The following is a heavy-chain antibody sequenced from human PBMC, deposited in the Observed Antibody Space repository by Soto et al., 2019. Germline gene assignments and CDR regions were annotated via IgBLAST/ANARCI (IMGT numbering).Heavy chain of an antibody. V-gene: IGHV3-30*18. CDR2: ISNDGRNK. D-gene: IGHD6-19*01. CDR1: GFTFSSYG. CDR3: LKDGSSGRPYYYGLDV. J-gene: IGHJ6*02. Sequence: QVQLVESGGGGVQPGRSLRLSCAASGFTFSSYGMHWVRQAPGKGLEWVAVISNDGRNKYYADSVKGRFTISRDNSKNTLYLQMSSLRAEDTAVYYCLKDGSSGRPYYYGLDVWGQGTTVTVSS.